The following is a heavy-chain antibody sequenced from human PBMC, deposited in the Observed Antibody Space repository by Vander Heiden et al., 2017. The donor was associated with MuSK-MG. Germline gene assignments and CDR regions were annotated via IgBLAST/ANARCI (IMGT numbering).Heavy chain of an antibody. Sequence: QVQLVQSGAEVKKPGSSVTVSCKASGGTFSSYAISWVRQAPGQGLEWMGGIIPLFGTANDAQNGQGRVTITADKSTITAYMELRSLRYEDTAVYYCARRGGKGSEAFDYWVEGTLVTVSS. J-gene: IGHJ4*02. CDR3: ARRGGKGSEAFDY. V-gene: IGHV1-69*06. CDR1: GGTFSSYA. CDR2: IIPLFGTA.